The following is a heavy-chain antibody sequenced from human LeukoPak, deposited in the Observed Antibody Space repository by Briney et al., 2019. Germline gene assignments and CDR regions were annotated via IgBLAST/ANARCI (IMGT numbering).Heavy chain of an antibody. Sequence: VASVKVSCKTPGYAFTGHYIHWVRQAPGQGLEWLGWINSNSGDTKYEEKFQGRVTMTRDTSITTVYMDLTRLTSDDAAVYYCARVGLGKDTAFDIWGQGTMVTVSS. D-gene: IGHD2-15*01. CDR2: INSNSGDT. CDR3: ARVGLGKDTAFDI. V-gene: IGHV1-2*02. CDR1: GYAFTGHY. J-gene: IGHJ3*02.